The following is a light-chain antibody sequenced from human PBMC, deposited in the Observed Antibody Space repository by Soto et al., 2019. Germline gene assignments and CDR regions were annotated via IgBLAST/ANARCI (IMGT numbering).Light chain of an antibody. CDR2: EGH. V-gene: IGLV2-23*01. J-gene: IGLJ1*01. CDR3: CLYVGATTYV. CDR1: SGHVGTYSL. Sequence: QSVMAQHASASGSPGQSITISCTGASGHVGTYSLVSWYQQHPGKAPKVVIYEGHKRPSGVPDRFSGSTSVNTASLTISGLQTDDEADYYCCLYVGATTYVFGTGTKVTVL.